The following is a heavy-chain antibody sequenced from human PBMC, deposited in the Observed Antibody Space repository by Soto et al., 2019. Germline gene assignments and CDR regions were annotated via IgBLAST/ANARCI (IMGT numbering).Heavy chain of an antibody. Sequence: GGSLRLCCAASGFTFTNFAMPGVRQAPGKGLEWVAVISYDGGDKYYADSVKGRFTISRDNSKNTLYLQMNGLRAEDTAVYYSARDLSTGAADYYFDYWGQGALVTVSS. D-gene: IGHD6-13*01. V-gene: IGHV3-30*03. CDR2: ISYDGGDK. CDR1: GFTFTNFA. J-gene: IGHJ4*02. CDR3: ARDLSTGAADYYFDY.